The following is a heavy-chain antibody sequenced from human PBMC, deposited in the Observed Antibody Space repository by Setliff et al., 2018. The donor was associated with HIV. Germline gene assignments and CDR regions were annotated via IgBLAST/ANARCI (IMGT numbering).Heavy chain of an antibody. CDR3: AKEERTSWPRVDS. Sequence: SETLSLTCSVSGGSMSTFYWSWIRQPAGKGLEWIGRIYTSGSTIYNPSLRSRFTMSVDTSKNQFSLMLTSVTAADTAVYYCAKEERTSWPRVDSWGQGTLVTVSS. CDR1: GGSMSTFY. J-gene: IGHJ4*02. D-gene: IGHD6-13*01. V-gene: IGHV4-4*07. CDR2: IYTSGST.